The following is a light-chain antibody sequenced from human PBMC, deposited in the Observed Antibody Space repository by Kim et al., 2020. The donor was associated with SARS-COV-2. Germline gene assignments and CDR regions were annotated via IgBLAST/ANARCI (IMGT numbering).Light chain of an antibody. CDR2: GAS. CDR1: QSVSSN. CDR3: QQYKKWPPWT. J-gene: IGKJ1*01. Sequence: EIVMTQSPATLSVSPGERATLSCRASQSVSSNLAWYQQRPGQAPRLLIYGASTRATGIPARFSCSGSGTEFTLTITSPQSEDSAVYYCQQYKKWPPWTFGQGTKVDIK. V-gene: IGKV3D-15*01.